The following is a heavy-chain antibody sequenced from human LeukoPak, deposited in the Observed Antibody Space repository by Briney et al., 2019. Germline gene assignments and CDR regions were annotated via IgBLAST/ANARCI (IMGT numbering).Heavy chain of an antibody. CDR1: GGSISSYY. V-gene: IGHV4-59*01. Sequence: ASETLSLTCTVSGGSISSYYWSWIRQPPGKGLEWIGYVYYSGSTNYNPSLKSRVTISVDTSKNQFSLKLSSVTAADTAVYYCARGSGSYHVDNWFDPWGQGTLVTVSS. CDR3: ARGSGSYHVDNWFDP. CDR2: VYYSGST. J-gene: IGHJ5*02. D-gene: IGHD1-26*01.